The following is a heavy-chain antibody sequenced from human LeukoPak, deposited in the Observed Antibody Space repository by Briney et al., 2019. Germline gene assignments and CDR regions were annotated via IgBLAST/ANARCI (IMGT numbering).Heavy chain of an antibody. V-gene: IGHV1-18*01. CDR2: ISSYNGHT. D-gene: IGHD2-15*01. J-gene: IGHJ4*02. Sequence: ASVKVSCKASGGTLSNYAISWVRQAAGQGREWMGWISSYNGHTNYAQKLQGRVTMTTDTSTSTAYMELRSLRSDDTAVYYCARDSGWYTMYYFDYWGQGTLVTVSS. CDR1: GGTLSNYA. CDR3: ARDSGWYTMYYFDY.